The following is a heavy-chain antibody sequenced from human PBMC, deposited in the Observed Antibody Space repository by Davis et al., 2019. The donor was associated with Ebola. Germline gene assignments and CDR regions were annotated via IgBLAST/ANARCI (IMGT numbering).Heavy chain of an antibody. CDR2: IYQDGSEK. CDR3: ATVRYDLGQAY. CDR1: GFTFNSYW. J-gene: IGHJ4*02. Sequence: GESLKISCAGSGFTFNSYWMTWVRQAPGKGLEWVANIYQDGSEKYHVDSVKGRFTISRDNAKNSLYLQMNSLRADDTAVYFCATVRYDLGQAYWGQGTLVTVSP. V-gene: IGHV3-7*03. D-gene: IGHD3-16*01.